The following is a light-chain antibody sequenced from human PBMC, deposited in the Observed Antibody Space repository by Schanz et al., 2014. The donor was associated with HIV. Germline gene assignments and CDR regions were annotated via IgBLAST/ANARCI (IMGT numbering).Light chain of an antibody. V-gene: IGKV3D-15*01. J-gene: IGKJ5*01. CDR1: QSVSSN. CDR3: QQYNNWPSA. CDR2: DAS. Sequence: EVVMTQSPATLSLSPGERATLSCRASQSVSSNLAWYQQKVGQAPRLLIFDASNRATGIPDRFSGGESGTEFTLTISSLQSEDFAVYYCQQYNNWPSAFGQGTRLEIK.